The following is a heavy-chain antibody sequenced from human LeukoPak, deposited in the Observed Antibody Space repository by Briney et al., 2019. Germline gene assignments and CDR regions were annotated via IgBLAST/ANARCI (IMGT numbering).Heavy chain of an antibody. V-gene: IGHV4-34*01. CDR3: ARRLVDSGASQVSDH. CDR2: INDSGVT. D-gene: IGHD2-15*01. CDR1: GGSFNGYY. J-gene: IGHJ4*02. Sequence: SETLSLTCAVYGGSFNGYYRSWIRQSPGEGLEWIGEINDSGVTNCNPSLASRVVLSVDTSKNQFSLRLSSVTAADTAVYYCARRLVDSGASQVSDHWGQGTLVTVSS.